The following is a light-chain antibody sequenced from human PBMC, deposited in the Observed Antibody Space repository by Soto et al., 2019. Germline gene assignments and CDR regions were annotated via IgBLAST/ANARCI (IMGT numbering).Light chain of an antibody. J-gene: IGKJ2*01. CDR1: QSVSSN. CDR2: GPS. V-gene: IGKV3-15*01. CDR3: QQYNNWPYT. Sequence: EIVMTQSPATLSVSPGERVTLSCRASQSVSSNFAWYRQKPGQAPTLLIYGPSTRATGIPARFSGSGSGTEFPITISSLQSEDFADYYCQQYNNWPYTFGKGTRLEIK.